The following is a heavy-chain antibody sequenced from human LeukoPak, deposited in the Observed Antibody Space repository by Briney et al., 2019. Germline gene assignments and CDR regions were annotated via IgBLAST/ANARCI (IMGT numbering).Heavy chain of an antibody. CDR3: ARGRRYCSNAACYSNYYYMDV. CDR2: INPNSGHA. D-gene: IGHD2-8*01. CDR1: GYTFTSED. J-gene: IGHJ6*03. V-gene: IGHV1-8*01. Sequence: ASVKVSXKASGYTFTSEDIHWVRQASGQGLEWMGWINPNSGHAGYLHKFQGRVTMTRNTSITTAYMDLSSLRSEDTAVYYCARGRRYCSNAACYSNYYYMDVWGTGTTVTVSS.